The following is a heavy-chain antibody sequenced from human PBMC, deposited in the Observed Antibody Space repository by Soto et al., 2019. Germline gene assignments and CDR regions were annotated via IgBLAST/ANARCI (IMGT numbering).Heavy chain of an antibody. CDR2: IYYSGST. D-gene: IGHD6-13*01. V-gene: IGHV4-59*01. J-gene: IGHJ5*02. Sequence: SETLSLTCTVSGGSISSYYWSWIRQPPGKGLEWIGYIYYSGSTNYNPSLKSRVTISVDTSKNQFSLKLSSVTAADTAVYYCARWIAAAGTGWFDPWGQGTLVTVYS. CDR1: GGSISSYY. CDR3: ARWIAAAGTGWFDP.